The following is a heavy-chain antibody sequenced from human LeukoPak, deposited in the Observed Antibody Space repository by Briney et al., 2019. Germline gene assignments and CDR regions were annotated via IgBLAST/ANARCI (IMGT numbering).Heavy chain of an antibody. V-gene: IGHV1-3*03. CDR3: ARLGYSYGYLVFDY. D-gene: IGHD5-18*01. J-gene: IGHJ4*02. Sequence: ASVKVSCKASGYTFTSYAMHWVRQAPGQRLEWMGWINAGNGNTKYSQEFQGRVTITRDTSASTAYMELSSLRSEDMAVCYCARLGYSYGYLVFDYWGQGTLVTVSS. CDR1: GYTFTSYA. CDR2: INAGNGNT.